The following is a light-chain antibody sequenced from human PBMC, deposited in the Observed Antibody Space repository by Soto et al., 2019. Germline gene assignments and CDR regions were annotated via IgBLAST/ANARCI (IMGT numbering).Light chain of an antibody. Sequence: IPMTQSPSFVSASVGDRVTIVCRASQGISTWVVWYQQKPGAAPKLLIHSSSNLQSGVPSRFSGSGSGTEFTLTISSLQPDDFATYYCQQYNSYSFGQGTKVDIK. CDR3: QQYNSYS. CDR2: SSS. V-gene: IGKV1D-16*01. CDR1: QGISTW. J-gene: IGKJ1*01.